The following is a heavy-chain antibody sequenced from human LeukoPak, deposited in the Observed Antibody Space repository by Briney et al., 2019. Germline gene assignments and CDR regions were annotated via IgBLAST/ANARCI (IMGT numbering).Heavy chain of an antibody. D-gene: IGHD1-20*01. CDR3: AHRRSGYDWNHGDFDY. Sequence: QTLTLTCSLSGFSLTTRPLGVGWIRQPPGKALEWLAVIYRDNDKRHNSSLKTRLTVTTATSKNQVVLIMTSMDPVDTATYYCAHRRSGYDWNHGDFDYWGLGTLVTVSS. J-gene: IGHJ4*02. V-gene: IGHV2-5*02. CDR2: IYRDNDK. CDR1: GFSLTTRPLG.